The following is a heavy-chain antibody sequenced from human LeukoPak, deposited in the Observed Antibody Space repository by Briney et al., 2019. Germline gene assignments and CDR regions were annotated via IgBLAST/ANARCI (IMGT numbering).Heavy chain of an antibody. D-gene: IGHD3-10*01. CDR2: IYYSGST. CDR3: ARETYYYGSGSLPINWFDP. CDR1: GGSISNSNYY. Sequence: SETLSLTCTVSGGSISNSNYYWGWIRQSPGKGLEWIGYIYYSGSTNYNPSLKSRVTISLDTSKNQFSLKLSSVTAADTAVYYCARETYYYGSGSLPINWFDPWGQGTLVTVSS. J-gene: IGHJ5*02. V-gene: IGHV4-61*01.